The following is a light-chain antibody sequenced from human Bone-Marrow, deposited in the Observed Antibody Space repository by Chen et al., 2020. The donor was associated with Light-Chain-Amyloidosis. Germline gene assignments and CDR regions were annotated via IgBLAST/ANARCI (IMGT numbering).Light chain of an antibody. J-gene: IGLJ3*02. Sequence: SYVLIQPPSVSAASGQTATLACGGNNIGSTSVHWYQQTPGQAPLLVVYDDSDRPSGIPERLAGSNSGNTATLTISGVEAGDEADYYCQVWDRSSDRPVFGGGTKLTVL. CDR2: DDS. V-gene: IGLV3-21*02. CDR3: QVWDRSSDRPV. CDR1: NIGSTS.